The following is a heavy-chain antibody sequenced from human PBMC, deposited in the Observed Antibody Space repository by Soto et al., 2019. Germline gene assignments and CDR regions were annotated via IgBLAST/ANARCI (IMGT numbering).Heavy chain of an antibody. Sequence: PSETLSLTCTVSGGSISSYYWSWIRQPPGKGLEWIGYIYYSGSTNYNPSLKSRVTISVDTSKNQFSLKLSSVTAADTAVYYCARLTYYYDSSGYSEFDYWGQGTLVTVSS. CDR3: ARLTYYYDSSGYSEFDY. D-gene: IGHD3-22*01. J-gene: IGHJ4*02. CDR1: GGSISSYY. CDR2: IYYSGST. V-gene: IGHV4-59*08.